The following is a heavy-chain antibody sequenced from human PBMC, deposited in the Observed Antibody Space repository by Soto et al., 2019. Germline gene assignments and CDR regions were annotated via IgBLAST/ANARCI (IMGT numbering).Heavy chain of an antibody. CDR1: GGSIRSDFHY. CDR2: IYSSGST. Sequence: SETLSLTCTVSGGSIRSDFHYWSWFRQPPGKGLEWIGYIYSSGSTYYNPSLKSQVSISVDTSKNQFSLKLSSVTAADTAVYYWARARRDWGSLEYWGQGTRVTVSS. V-gene: IGHV4-30-4*01. CDR3: ARARRDWGSLEY. D-gene: IGHD7-27*01. J-gene: IGHJ4*02.